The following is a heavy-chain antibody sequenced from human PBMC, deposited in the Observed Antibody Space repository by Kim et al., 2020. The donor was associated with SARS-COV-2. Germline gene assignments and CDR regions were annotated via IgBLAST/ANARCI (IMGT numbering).Heavy chain of an antibody. CDR3: ARVGLIAARFLRQGYYGMDV. CDR1: GYTFTGYY. CDR2: INPNSGGT. J-gene: IGHJ6*02. V-gene: IGHV1-2*02. D-gene: IGHD6-6*01. Sequence: ASVKVSCKASGYTFTGYYMHWVRQAPGQGLEWMGWINPNSGGTNYAQKFQGRVTMTRDTSISTAYMELSRLRSDDTAVYYCARVGLIAARFLRQGYYGMDVWGQGTTVTVSS.